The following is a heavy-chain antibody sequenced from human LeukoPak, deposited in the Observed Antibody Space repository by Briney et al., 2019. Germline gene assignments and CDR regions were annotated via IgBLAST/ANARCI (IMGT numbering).Heavy chain of an antibody. CDR3: ARSTGYSSGCYVY. CDR2: IYNSGFT. CDR1: GDSLSSSSYY. J-gene: IGHJ4*02. V-gene: IGHV4-39*01. Sequence: SETLSLTCTVSGDSLSSSSYYWGWIRQPPGKGLEWIGTIYNSGFTCYNPSLKSRVTISIDTSKNQFSLKLSSVTAADTAVYYCARSTGYSSGCYVYWGQGTLVTVSS. D-gene: IGHD6-19*01.